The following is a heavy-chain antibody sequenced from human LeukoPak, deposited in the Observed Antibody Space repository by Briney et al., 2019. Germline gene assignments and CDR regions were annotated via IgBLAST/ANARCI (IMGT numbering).Heavy chain of an antibody. CDR1: GYSFTDYY. J-gene: IGHJ5*02. D-gene: IGHD2-21*01. CDR3: ARADRLHGGPYLIGP. Sequence: ASVKVSCKTSGYSFTDYYMHWVRQAPGQGLEWMGWINPNSGGTSSAQKFQGRVAMSRDTSITTVYMEVSWLTSDDTAIYYCARADRLHGGPYLIGPWGQGTLVTVSS. V-gene: IGHV1-2*02. CDR2: INPNSGGT.